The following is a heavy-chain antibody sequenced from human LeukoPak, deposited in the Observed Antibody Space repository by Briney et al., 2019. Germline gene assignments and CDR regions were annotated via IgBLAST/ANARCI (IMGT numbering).Heavy chain of an antibody. Sequence: SETLSLTCTVAGGSISSYYWSWIRQPPGKGLEWIGYIYYSGSTNYNPSLKSRVTISVDTSKNQFSLKLSSVTAADTAVYYCARHSSMFDPWGQGTLVTVSS. CDR2: IYYSGST. CDR3: ARHSSMFDP. D-gene: IGHD6-13*01. V-gene: IGHV4-59*08. CDR1: GGSISSYY. J-gene: IGHJ5*02.